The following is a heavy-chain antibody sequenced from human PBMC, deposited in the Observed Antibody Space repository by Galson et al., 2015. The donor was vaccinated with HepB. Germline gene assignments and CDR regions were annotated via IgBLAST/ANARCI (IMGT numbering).Heavy chain of an antibody. CDR2: INPNTGGT. V-gene: IGHV1-2*02. J-gene: IGHJ5*02. CDR1: GYTFTGYY. CDR3: ARAPPSTLLTRLDP. D-gene: IGHD1-1*01. Sequence: SVKVSCKASGYTFTGYYMHWVRQAPGQGLEWMGWINPNTGGTDYAQKFQGRVTMTRDTSISVAYMDLNRLRSDDTAVYYCARAPPSTLLTRLDPWGQGTLVTVSS.